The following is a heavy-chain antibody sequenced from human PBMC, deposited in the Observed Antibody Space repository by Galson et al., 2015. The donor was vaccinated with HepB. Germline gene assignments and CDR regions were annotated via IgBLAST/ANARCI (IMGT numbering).Heavy chain of an antibody. D-gene: IGHD3-10*01. Sequence: SLRLSCPAAEFTFSHSALSWVRPAPGKGLEWVANIKQDGSEKYYVDSVKGRFTISRDNAKNSLYLQMNSLRAEDTAVYYCARYERITMVRGPPEAFDIWGQGTMVTVSS. CDR1: EFTFSHSA. CDR2: IKQDGSEK. J-gene: IGHJ3*02. V-gene: IGHV3-7*03. CDR3: ARYERITMVRGPPEAFDI.